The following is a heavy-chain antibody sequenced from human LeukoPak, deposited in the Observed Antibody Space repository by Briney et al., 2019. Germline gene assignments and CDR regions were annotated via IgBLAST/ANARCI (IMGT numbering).Heavy chain of an antibody. J-gene: IGHJ4*02. D-gene: IGHD6-19*01. Sequence: GGSLRLSCAASGFTFSSYSMNWVRQAPGKGLEWVSSISSSSSYIYYADSVKGRFTISRDNAKNSLYLQMTSLGAEGTAVYYCARVLVAGKGVDLWGQGTLVTVSS. CDR2: ISSSSSYI. V-gene: IGHV3-21*01. CDR3: ARVLVAGKGVDL. CDR1: GFTFSSYS.